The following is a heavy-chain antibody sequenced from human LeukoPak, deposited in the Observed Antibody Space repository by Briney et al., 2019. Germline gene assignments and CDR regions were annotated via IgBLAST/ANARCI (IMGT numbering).Heavy chain of an antibody. CDR1: GGSISSTSYY. D-gene: IGHD3-22*01. Sequence: SETLSLTCTVSGGSISSTSYYWSWIRQPPGKGLEWIGYIYYSGSTNYNPSLKSRVTMSVDTPKNQFSLKMSSVTAADTAVYYCARDLGYYDSSGYSDYWGQGTLVTVSS. V-gene: IGHV4-61*01. CDR2: IYYSGST. CDR3: ARDLGYYDSSGYSDY. J-gene: IGHJ4*02.